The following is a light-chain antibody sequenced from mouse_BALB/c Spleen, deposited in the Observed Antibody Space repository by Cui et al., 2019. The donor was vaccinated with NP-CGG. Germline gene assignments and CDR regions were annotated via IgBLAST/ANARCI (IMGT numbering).Light chain of an antibody. CDR1: TGAVTTSNY. V-gene: IGLV1*01. Sequence: QAVVTQESALTTLPGETVTLTCRSSTGAVTTSNYANWVQEKPDHLFTGLIGGTNNRAPGVPARFSGSLIGDKAALTITGAQTADEAIYFCALWYSNHWVFGGGTKLTVL. CDR2: GTN. CDR3: ALWYSNHWV. J-gene: IGLJ1*01.